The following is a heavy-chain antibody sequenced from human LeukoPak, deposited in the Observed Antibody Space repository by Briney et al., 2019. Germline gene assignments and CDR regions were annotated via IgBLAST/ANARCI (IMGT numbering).Heavy chain of an antibody. D-gene: IGHD1-7*01. V-gene: IGHV3-7*01. J-gene: IGHJ6*03. Sequence: GGSLRLSCAASGFTFSSYWMSWVRQAPGKGLEWVANINQDGSEKYYVDSVKGRFTISRDNTKNSLYLQMNSLRAEDTAVYYCARGLELRESYYYYYMDVWGKGTTVTVSS. CDR2: INQDGSEK. CDR1: GFTFSSYW. CDR3: ARGLELRESYYYYYMDV.